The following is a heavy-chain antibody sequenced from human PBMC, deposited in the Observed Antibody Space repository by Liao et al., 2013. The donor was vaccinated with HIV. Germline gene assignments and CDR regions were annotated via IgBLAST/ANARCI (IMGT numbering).Heavy chain of an antibody. CDR2: IYTSGST. CDR3: ARDPPGAVAAADAFDI. Sequence: QVQLQESGPGLVKPSQSLSLTCSVSGGSVSSGNYYWSWIRQPAGKGLEWIGRIYTSGSTNYNPSLKIRVTISVDTSKNQFSLKLSSVTAADTAVFYCARDPPGAVAAADAFDIWGQGTMVTVSS. J-gene: IGHJ3*02. D-gene: IGHD6-19*01. V-gene: IGHV4-61*02. CDR1: GGSVSSGNYY.